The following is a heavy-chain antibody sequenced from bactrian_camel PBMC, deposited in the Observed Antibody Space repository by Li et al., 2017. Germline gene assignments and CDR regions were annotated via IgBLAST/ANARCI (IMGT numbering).Heavy chain of an antibody. CDR1: GDTLTRYY. D-gene: IGHD2*01. J-gene: IGHJ4*01. Sequence: LVESGGGLVQTGGSLRLSCAVSGDTLTRYYMGWFRQTPGKERAPSACIRMDGSVSYADSVSGRFTISREHAKNILYLQMDNLKPEDTAKYYCAATAGGMQGIRIRWRSLVADSFDYWGQGTQVTVS. CDR3: AATAGGMQGIRIRWRSLVADSFDY. V-gene: IGHV3-2*01. CDR2: IRMDGSVS.